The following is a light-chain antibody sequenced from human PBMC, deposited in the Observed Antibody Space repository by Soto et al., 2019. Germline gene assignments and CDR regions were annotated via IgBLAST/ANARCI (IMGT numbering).Light chain of an antibody. CDR1: QSISSY. CDR3: QQSFSAPRS. Sequence: DIQMTQSPSPLSASVGERVTITCRASQSISSYLNWYQQKPGKAPKLLVYAASTLQSGVPSRFSGSGSGTDFTLTITSLQPEDFATYYCQQSFSAPRSFGGGTKVDIK. CDR2: AAS. V-gene: IGKV1-39*01. J-gene: IGKJ4*01.